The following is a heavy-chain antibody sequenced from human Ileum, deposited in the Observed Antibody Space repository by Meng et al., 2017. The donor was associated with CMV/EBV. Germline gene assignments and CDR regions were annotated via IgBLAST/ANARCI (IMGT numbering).Heavy chain of an antibody. Sequence: FSRYALHWVRQAPGKGLEWVAIISYDGSNTYYADSVKGRFTISRDNSKNTLYLQMNSLRAEDTAVYYCARTFYGSGTYEAAYYYFDCWGQGTLVTVSS. CDR1: FSRYA. D-gene: IGHD3-10*01. V-gene: IGHV3-30*04. CDR2: ISYDGSNT. CDR3: ARTFYGSGTYEAAYYYFDC. J-gene: IGHJ4*02.